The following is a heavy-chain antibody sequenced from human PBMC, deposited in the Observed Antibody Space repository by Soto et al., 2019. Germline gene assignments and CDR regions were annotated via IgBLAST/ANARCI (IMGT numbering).Heavy chain of an antibody. Sequence: SETLSLTCAVSGGSISSSNWWSWVRQPPGKGLEWIGEIYHSGSTNYNPSLKSRVTISVDKSKNQLSLKLSSVTAADTAVYYCARDIGADEYSSSPGAFDIWGQGTMVTVSS. J-gene: IGHJ3*02. CDR3: ARDIGADEYSSSPGAFDI. CDR1: GGSISSSNW. V-gene: IGHV4-4*02. CDR2: IYHSGST. D-gene: IGHD6-6*01.